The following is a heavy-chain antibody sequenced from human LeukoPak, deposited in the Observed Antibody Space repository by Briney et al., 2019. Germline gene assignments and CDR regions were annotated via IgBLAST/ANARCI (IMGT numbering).Heavy chain of an antibody. J-gene: IGHJ4*02. CDR1: GFTFSSYW. V-gene: IGHV3-74*01. Sequence: GGSLRLSCAASGFTFSSYWMHWVRQAPGKGLVWVSRINGEGSSTSYADSVKGRFTISRDNAKNTLYLQMNSLRAEDTAVYYCFTIAAGGGQGTLVTVSS. CDR2: INGEGSST. D-gene: IGHD6-13*01. CDR3: FTIAAG.